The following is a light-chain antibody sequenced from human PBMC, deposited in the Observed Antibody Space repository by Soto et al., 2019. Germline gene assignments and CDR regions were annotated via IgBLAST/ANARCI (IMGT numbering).Light chain of an antibody. CDR2: RNN. CDR1: SPNIGSNY. V-gene: IGLV1-47*01. CDR3: AAWDDSLSVV. J-gene: IGLJ2*01. Sequence: QSVLTQPPSASGTPGQRVAISYSGSSPNIGSNYVYWYQQLPGTAPKLLIYRNNQRPSGVPDRFSGSKSGTSASLAISGLRAEDEADYYCAAWDDSLSVVFGGGTKLTVL.